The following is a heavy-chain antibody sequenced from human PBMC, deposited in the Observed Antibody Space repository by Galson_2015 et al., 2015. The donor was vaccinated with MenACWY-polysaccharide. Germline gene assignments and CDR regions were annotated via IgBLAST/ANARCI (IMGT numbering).Heavy chain of an antibody. CDR3: ATLHQGPIGLPPGTLLQEHL. CDR1: CGPLSSSSFP. J-gene: IGHJ6*01. V-gene: IGHV4-39*05. CDR2: IYFCGST. Sequence: TPSLTRPVSCGPLSSSSFPRGWVPQPPGKGLEWVGAIYFCGSTYYNPSLKSRVTISVDTSKNRFSLRVASVTAADTAVYYCATLHQGPIGLPPGTLLQEHLWG.